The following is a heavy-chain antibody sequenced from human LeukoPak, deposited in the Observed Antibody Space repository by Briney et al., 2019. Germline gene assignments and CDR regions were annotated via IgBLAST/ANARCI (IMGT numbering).Heavy chain of an antibody. CDR2: ISSSGSTI. CDR3: ARDYDGAVAGDYYYYMDV. J-gene: IGHJ6*03. CDR1: GFTFSDYY. Sequence: PGGSLRLSCAASGFTFSDYYMSWIRQAPGKGLEWVSYISSSGSTIYYADSVKGRFTISRDNAKNSLYLQMNSLRAEDTAVYYCARDYDGAVAGDYYYYMDVWGKGTTVTVSS. D-gene: IGHD6-19*01. V-gene: IGHV3-11*04.